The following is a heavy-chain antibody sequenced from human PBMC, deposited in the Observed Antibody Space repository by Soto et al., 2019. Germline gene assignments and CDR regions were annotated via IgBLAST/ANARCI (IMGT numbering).Heavy chain of an antibody. V-gene: IGHV3-23*01. J-gene: IGHJ4*02. D-gene: IGHD5-12*01. CDR3: AKEQRGYSGYELYYFDY. CDR1: GFTFSSYA. CDR2: ISGSGGST. Sequence: EVQLLESGGGLVQPGGSLRLSCAASGFTFSSYAMSWVRQAPGKGLEWVSAISGSGGSTYYADSVKGRFTISRDNSKNTLYLQMNSLRAEDTAVYYCAKEQRGYSGYELYYFDYWVQGTLVTVSS.